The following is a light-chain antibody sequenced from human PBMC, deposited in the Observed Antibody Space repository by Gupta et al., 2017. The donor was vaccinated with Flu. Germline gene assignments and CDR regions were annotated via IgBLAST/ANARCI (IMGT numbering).Light chain of an antibody. CDR2: KDS. CDR1: ILSERY. CDR3: QASDGAATWV. V-gene: IGLV3-25*03. Sequence: YQLTQPPSVSVAPGQTASFSCSGDILSERYVYWYQQKSGQAPVLVIYKDSKRASEIPERFSGSSSGTTATLTISGVQAEDEADYYCQASDGAATWVFGGGTRLTAL. J-gene: IGLJ3*02.